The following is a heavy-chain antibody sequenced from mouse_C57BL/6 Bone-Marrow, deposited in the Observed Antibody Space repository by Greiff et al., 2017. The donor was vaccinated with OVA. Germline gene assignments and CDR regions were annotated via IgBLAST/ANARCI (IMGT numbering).Heavy chain of an antibody. J-gene: IGHJ4*01. CDR1: GYAFTNYL. V-gene: IGHV1-54*01. D-gene: IGHD2-3*01. Sequence: QVHVKQSGAELVRPGTSVKVSCKASGYAFTNYLIEWVKQRPGQGLEWIGVINPGSGGTNYNEKFKGKATLTADKSSSTAYMQLSSLTSEDSAVYFCARRMVTYYAMDYWGQGTSVTVSS. CDR2: INPGSGGT. CDR3: ARRMVTYYAMDY.